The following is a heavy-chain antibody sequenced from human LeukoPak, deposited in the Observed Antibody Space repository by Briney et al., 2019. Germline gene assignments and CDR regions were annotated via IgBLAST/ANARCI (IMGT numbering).Heavy chain of an antibody. CDR3: AKGAATDRLIPPID. Sequence: GASVKVSCKASGYTFTMYGITWVRQAPGQGLEWVGWISPYNGKSNYAQKLQDRVTMTTDISTSTAYLELRSLKSDDMAVYYCAKGAATDRLIPPIDWGQGTLVIVSS. V-gene: IGHV1-18*03. J-gene: IGHJ4*02. D-gene: IGHD6-25*01. CDR1: GYTFTMYG. CDR2: ISPYNGKS.